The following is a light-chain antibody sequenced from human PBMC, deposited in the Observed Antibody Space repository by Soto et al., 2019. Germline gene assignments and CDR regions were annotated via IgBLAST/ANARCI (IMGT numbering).Light chain of an antibody. CDR1: SSDVGGYNY. J-gene: IGLJ3*02. Sequence: QSALTQPASVSRSPGQSITISCTGTSSDVGGYNYVSWYQQHPGTAPKLMIYEVSNRPSGVSGRFSGSRSGNTASLTISGLQAEDESDYYCISYTSSSTWVFGGGTKVTGL. CDR2: EVS. V-gene: IGLV2-14*01. CDR3: ISYTSSSTWV.